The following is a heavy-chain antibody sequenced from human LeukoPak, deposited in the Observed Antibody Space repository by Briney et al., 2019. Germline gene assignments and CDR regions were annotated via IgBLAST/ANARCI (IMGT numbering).Heavy chain of an antibody. V-gene: IGHV3-15*07. CDR1: GFSFHDAW. J-gene: IGHJ4*02. D-gene: IGHD2-2*01. CDR3: TTDTRRIDTFA. Sequence: GGSLRLSCAASGFSFHDAWLNWVRQAPGKGLDWVGRIKRTRDSATPDYAAPVQCTFPISRDESQNTLYLQMNSLKTGHTAVYYCTTDTRRIDTFAWGQGTLVTVAA. CDR2: IKRTRDSATP.